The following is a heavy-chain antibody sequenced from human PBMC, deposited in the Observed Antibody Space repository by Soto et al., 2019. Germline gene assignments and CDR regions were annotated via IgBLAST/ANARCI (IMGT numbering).Heavy chain of an antibody. CDR3: ARVNPAYDAFDI. V-gene: IGHV1-69*06. Sequence: GASVKVSCKASGGTFSSYAISWVRQAPGQGLEWMGGIIPIFGTANYAQKFQGRVTITADKSTSTACMELSSLRSEDTAVYYCARVNPAYDAFDIWGQGTMVTVSS. D-gene: IGHD2-2*01. J-gene: IGHJ3*02. CDR2: IIPIFGTA. CDR1: GGTFSSYA.